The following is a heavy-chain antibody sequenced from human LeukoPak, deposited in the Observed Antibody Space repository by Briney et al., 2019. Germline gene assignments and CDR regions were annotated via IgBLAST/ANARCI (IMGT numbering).Heavy chain of an antibody. CDR3: ASGSGWVFNN. Sequence: SETLSLTCTVSGGSISSGGYYWGWIRQPPGKGLEWIGYIYHSGSTYYNPSLKSRVTISVDRSKNQFSLKLSSLTAADTAVYYCASGSGWVFNNWGQGTLVTVSS. D-gene: IGHD6-19*01. J-gene: IGHJ4*02. CDR1: GGSISSGGYY. V-gene: IGHV4-30-2*01. CDR2: IYHSGST.